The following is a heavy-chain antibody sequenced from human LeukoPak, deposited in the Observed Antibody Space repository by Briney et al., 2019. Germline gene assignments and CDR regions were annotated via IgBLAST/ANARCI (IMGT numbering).Heavy chain of an antibody. CDR3: AREFTAMAFDY. Sequence: PGGSLRLSCAASGFTFSSYGMHWVRQAPGKGLEWVAVILSDGSKEFYTDSVKGRFTISRDNSKNTLYLQMNSLRAEDTAVYYCAREFTAMAFDYWGQGALVTVSS. D-gene: IGHD5-18*01. CDR1: GFTFSSYG. J-gene: IGHJ4*02. CDR2: ILSDGSKE. V-gene: IGHV3-33*01.